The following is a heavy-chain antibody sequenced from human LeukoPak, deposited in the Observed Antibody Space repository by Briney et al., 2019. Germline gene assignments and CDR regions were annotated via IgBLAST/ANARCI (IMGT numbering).Heavy chain of an antibody. Sequence: GGSLRLSCAASGFSFNTYAMSWVRQAPGKGLEWVSAVSNTGGSTYYADSVKGRFTISRDKSKNTLSLQMNSLRAEDTAVYYCARDGPTVTSSFYYYGMDVWGQGTTVTVSS. V-gene: IGHV3-23*01. CDR3: ARDGPTVTSSFYYYGMDV. CDR1: GFSFNTYA. J-gene: IGHJ6*02. D-gene: IGHD4-17*01. CDR2: VSNTGGST.